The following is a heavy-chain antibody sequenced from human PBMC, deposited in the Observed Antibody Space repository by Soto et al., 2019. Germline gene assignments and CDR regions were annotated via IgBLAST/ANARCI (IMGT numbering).Heavy chain of an antibody. Sequence: QLQLQESGPGLVKPSETLSLTCTVSGGSISSSSYYWGWIRQPPGKGLEWIGSIYYSGSTYYNPSLKSRVTISVDTSKNQFSLKLSSVTAADTAVYYCARLRARTYPYYYYGMDVWDQGTTVTVSS. J-gene: IGHJ6*02. CDR3: ARLRARTYPYYYYGMDV. CDR2: IYYSGST. D-gene: IGHD1-7*01. CDR1: GGSISSSSYY. V-gene: IGHV4-39*01.